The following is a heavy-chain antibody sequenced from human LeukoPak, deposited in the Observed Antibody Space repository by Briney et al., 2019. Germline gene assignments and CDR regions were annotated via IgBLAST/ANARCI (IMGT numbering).Heavy chain of an antibody. CDR3: ARGRDPRSYYYMDV. D-gene: IGHD2-21*02. V-gene: IGHV1-8*02. J-gene: IGHJ6*03. Sequence: ASVKVSCKASGYTFTSYGISWVRQAPGQGLEWMGWMNPNSGNTGYAQKFQGRVTMTRNTSISTAYMELSSLRSEDTAVYYCARGRDPRSYYYMDVWGKGTTVTVSS. CDR2: MNPNSGNT. CDR1: GYTFTSYG.